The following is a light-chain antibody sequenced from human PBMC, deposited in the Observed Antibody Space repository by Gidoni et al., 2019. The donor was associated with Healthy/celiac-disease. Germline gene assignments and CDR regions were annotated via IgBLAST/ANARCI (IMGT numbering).Light chain of an antibody. J-gene: IGKJ2*01. V-gene: IGKV3-20*01. Sequence: EIVLTHSPGTLSLSPGERATLSCSASQSVSSSYLAWYQQKPGQAPRLRIYGASSRATGIPDRFSGRGSGTDFTLTISRLDPEDFAVYYCQQYGSSLMYTFGQGTKLEIK. CDR1: QSVSSSY. CDR3: QQYGSSLMYT. CDR2: GAS.